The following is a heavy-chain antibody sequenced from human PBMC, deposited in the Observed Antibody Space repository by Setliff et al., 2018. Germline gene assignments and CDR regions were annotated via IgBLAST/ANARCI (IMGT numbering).Heavy chain of an antibody. V-gene: IGHV3-11*04. J-gene: IGHJ6*03. Sequence: PGGSLRLSCAASGFTFSDYYMSWIRQPPGKGLEWVSYISNKYYADSVKGRFTISRDNSKNTLYLQMNSLRAEDTAVYDCAKSGGYCSSTSCYSYYYYMDVWGKGTTVTVSS. CDR2: ISNK. CDR1: GFTFSDYY. CDR3: AKSGGYCSSTSCYSYYYYMDV. D-gene: IGHD2-2*02.